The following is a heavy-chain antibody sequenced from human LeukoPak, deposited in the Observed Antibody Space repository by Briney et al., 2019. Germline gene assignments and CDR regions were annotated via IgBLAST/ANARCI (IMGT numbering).Heavy chain of an antibody. CDR2: IYYSGST. CDR3: AAYRGSGSYFDY. D-gene: IGHD3-10*01. CDR1: GVSASSGSYY. J-gene: IGHJ4*02. Sequence: PSETLSLTCTVSGVSASSGSYYWSWIRQPPGKGLEWIGFIYYSGSTNYNPSLKSRVTISIDTSNNQFSLKLSSVTAADTAVYYCAAYRGSGSYFDYWGQGALVTVSS. V-gene: IGHV4-61*01.